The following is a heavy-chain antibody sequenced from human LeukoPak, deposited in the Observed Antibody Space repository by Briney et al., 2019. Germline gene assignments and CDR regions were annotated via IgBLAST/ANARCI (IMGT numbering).Heavy chain of an antibody. V-gene: IGHV3-30*18. CDR1: GFTFSSYG. CDR3: AKCGNYDCSGSYLFDY. CDR2: ISYDGSNK. D-gene: IGHD3-10*01. J-gene: IGHJ4*02. Sequence: GGSLRLSCAASGFTFSSYGMHWVRQAPGKGLEWVAVISYDGSNKYYADSVKGRFTISRDNSKNTLYLQVNSLRAEDTAVYYCAKCGNYDCSGSYLFDYWGKGTLVTVSS.